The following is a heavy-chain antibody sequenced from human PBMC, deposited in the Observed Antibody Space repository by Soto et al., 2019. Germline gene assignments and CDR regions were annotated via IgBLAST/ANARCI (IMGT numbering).Heavy chain of an antibody. V-gene: IGHV4-38-2*01. Sequence: SETLSLTCAVSGYSISSGYFWGWIRQPPGKGLEWIGSIFHSGSTFYNPSLKSRVTISLDTSKNQFFLKLTSVTAADTAIYYCARAPGYSYGPEDYWGQGTLVTSPQ. CDR2: IFHSGST. CDR1: GYSISSGYF. D-gene: IGHD5-18*01. CDR3: ARAPGYSYGPEDY. J-gene: IGHJ4*02.